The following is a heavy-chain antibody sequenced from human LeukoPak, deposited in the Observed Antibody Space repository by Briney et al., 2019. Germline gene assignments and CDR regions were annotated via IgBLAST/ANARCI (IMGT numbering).Heavy chain of an antibody. Sequence: GGSLRLSCEASGFSFSTSYMAWVRQTPGKGLEWVASVNPDGSQQAYMESVKGRFTISRDNAKKSVYLQMNSLGVEDSAVYYCARDPAWGACDIWGRGTTVTVSP. CDR3: ARDPAWGACDI. CDR2: VNPDGSQQ. V-gene: IGHV3-7*01. D-gene: IGHD7-27*01. CDR1: GFSFSTSY. J-gene: IGHJ3*02.